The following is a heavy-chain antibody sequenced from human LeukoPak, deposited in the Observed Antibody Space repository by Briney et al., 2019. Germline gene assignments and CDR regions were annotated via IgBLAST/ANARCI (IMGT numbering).Heavy chain of an antibody. J-gene: IGHJ4*02. CDR3: AKDMGHVGVALD. Sequence: AGGSLRLSCAASGFTFSSYWMSWARQAPGKGLEWVANIKQDGSEKYYVDSVKGRFTISRDNAKNSLYLQMNSLRAEDTALYYCAKDMGHVGVALDWGQGTLVTVSS. CDR1: GFTFSSYW. V-gene: IGHV3-7*03. D-gene: IGHD1-26*01. CDR2: IKQDGSEK.